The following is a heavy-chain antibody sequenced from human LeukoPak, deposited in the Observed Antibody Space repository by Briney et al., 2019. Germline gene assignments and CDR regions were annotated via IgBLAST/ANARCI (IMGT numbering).Heavy chain of an antibody. V-gene: IGHV3-23*01. J-gene: IGHJ4*02. D-gene: IGHD1-14*01. Sequence: GGSLRLSCAASGFTFSSYAMSWVRQAPGKGLEWVSAISGRGDRTYYADSVKGRFTISRDNSKNTLYLQMNSLRAEDTAVYYCAKEGEPHYFDYWGQGTLVTVSS. CDR3: AKEGEPHYFDY. CDR1: GFTFSSYA. CDR2: ISGRGDRT.